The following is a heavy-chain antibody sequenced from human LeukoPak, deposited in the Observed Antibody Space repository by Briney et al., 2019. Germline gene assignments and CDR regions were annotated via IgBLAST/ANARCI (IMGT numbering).Heavy chain of an antibody. J-gene: IGHJ4*02. Sequence: GGSLRLSCAASGFTFSTYSMNWVRQAPGKGLEWISYISSSSSTIHYADSVKGRFTVSRDNAKNSLYLQMNSLRDEDTAVYYCARDKSGRYYDGVIWWGQGTLVTVSS. CDR2: ISSSSSTI. D-gene: IGHD1-26*01. CDR3: ARDKSGRYYDGVIW. CDR1: GFTFSTYS. V-gene: IGHV3-48*02.